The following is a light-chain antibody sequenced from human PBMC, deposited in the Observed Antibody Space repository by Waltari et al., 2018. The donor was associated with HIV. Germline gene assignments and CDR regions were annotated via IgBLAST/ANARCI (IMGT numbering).Light chain of an antibody. CDR1: RSNIGNNF. CDR2: RSN. V-gene: IGLV1-47*01. CDR3: AAWEDSLSGPV. Sequence: QSVLNYPPSASGPPGQRVTISRSGSRSNIGNNFVDCYQQLPGTAPKVLIYRSNQRPSGVPDRFSGSKSGTSASLAISGLRSEDEADYYCAAWEDSLSGPVFGGGTKLIVL. J-gene: IGLJ3*02.